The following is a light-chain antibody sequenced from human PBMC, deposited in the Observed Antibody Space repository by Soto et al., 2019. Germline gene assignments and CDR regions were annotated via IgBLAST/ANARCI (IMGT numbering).Light chain of an antibody. Sequence: DIVMTQSPATLSVSPGERATLSCRASQNISTNLAWYQQKPGQAPRLLLLSASSRLSDIPARFSGSGSGTEFTLTISGLKSEDVPVYYCQQYNKSPPTLGQGTKVDIK. V-gene: IGKV3-15*01. CDR3: QQYNKSPPT. CDR1: QNISTN. CDR2: SAS. J-gene: IGKJ1*01.